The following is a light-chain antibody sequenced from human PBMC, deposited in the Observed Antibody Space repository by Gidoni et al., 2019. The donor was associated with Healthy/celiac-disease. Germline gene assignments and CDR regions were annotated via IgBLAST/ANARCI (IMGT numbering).Light chain of an antibody. CDR1: SSDVGGYHY. V-gene: IGLV2-8*01. J-gene: IGLJ2*01. CDR2: EVS. Sequence: QSALTQPPSAPGAPGQSVTISCTGTSSDVGGYHYVSCYPQHPGKAPMLMIYEVSKRPSGVPYRFSGSKSGNTASLTVSGLQAEDEADYYCSSYAGSNNLFGGGTKLTVL. CDR3: SSYAGSNNL.